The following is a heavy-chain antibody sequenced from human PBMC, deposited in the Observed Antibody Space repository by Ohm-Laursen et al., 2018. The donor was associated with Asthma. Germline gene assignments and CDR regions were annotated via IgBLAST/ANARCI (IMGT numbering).Heavy chain of an antibody. CDR2: INHSGST. CDR3: AREGTDSSGWLIDY. CDR1: GGSFSGYY. D-gene: IGHD6-19*01. V-gene: IGHV4-34*01. Sequence: GTLSLTCAVYGGSFSGYYWSWIRQPPGKGLEWIGEINHSGSTNYNPSLKSRVTISVDTSKNQFSLKLSSVTAADTAVYYCAREGTDSSGWLIDYWGQGTLVTVSS. J-gene: IGHJ4*02.